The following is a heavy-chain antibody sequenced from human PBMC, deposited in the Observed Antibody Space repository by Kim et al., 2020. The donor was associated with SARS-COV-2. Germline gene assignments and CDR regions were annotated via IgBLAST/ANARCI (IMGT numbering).Heavy chain of an antibody. CDR1: GGSFSGYY. D-gene: IGHD6-13*01. J-gene: IGHJ4*02. Sequence: SETLSLTCAVYGGSFSGYYWSWIRQPPGKGLEWIGEINHSGSTNYNPSLKSRVTISVDTSKNQFSLKLSSVTAADTAVYYCARGGFYSSSHFDYWGQGTLVTVSS. CDR2: INHSGST. V-gene: IGHV4-34*01. CDR3: ARGGFYSSSHFDY.